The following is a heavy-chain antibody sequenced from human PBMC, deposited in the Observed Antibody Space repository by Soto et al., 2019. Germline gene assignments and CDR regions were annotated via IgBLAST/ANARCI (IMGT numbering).Heavy chain of an antibody. D-gene: IGHD5-18*01. J-gene: IGHJ6*02. CDR1: GFTFSSYG. CDR3: ASSDTDYYGMDV. CDR2: ISYDGSNK. V-gene: IGHV3-30*03. Sequence: QVQLVESGGGVVQPGRSLRLSCAASGFTFSSYGMHWVRQAPGKGLEWVAVISYDGSNKYYADSVKGRFTISRDNSKNTLYLQMNSLRAEDTAVYYCASSDTDYYGMDVWGQGTTVTVSS.